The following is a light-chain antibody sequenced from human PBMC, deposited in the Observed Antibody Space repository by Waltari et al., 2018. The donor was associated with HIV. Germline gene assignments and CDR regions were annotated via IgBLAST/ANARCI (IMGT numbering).Light chain of an antibody. CDR1: SGSIASNY. V-gene: IGLV6-57*02. CDR2: EDK. Sequence: NFMLTQPHSVSESPGKPVTISCTGSSGSIASNYVQWFQQRPGSAPTTVIYEDKQRPSGVPGRFSGSIDSSSNSASLTISGLKPEDEADYYCQSFHSSDVVFGGGTKLTVL. CDR3: QSFHSSDVV. J-gene: IGLJ2*01.